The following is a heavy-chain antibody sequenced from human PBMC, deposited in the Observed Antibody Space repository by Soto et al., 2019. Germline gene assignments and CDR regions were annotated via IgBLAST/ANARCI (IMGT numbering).Heavy chain of an antibody. Sequence: EVQLLESGGGLVQPGGSLRLSCEASGFTFSTYPMSWARQAPGKGLEWVSAISGSGGSTYNADSVKGRFTISRDNSKNTLYLQMNSLRAEDTAVYYCARRGSSSYFDYWGQGTLVTVSS. J-gene: IGHJ4*02. CDR1: GFTFSTYP. V-gene: IGHV3-23*01. CDR2: ISGSGGST. D-gene: IGHD6-13*01. CDR3: ARRGSSSYFDY.